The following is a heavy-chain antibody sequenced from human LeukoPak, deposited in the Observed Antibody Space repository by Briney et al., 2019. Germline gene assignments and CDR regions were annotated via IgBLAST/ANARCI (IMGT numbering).Heavy chain of an antibody. D-gene: IGHD6-19*01. CDR2: IYYSGST. V-gene: IGHV4-59*01. Sequence: SETLSLTCTVSGGTISSYYWSWIRQPPGKGLEWIGYIYYSGSTNYNPSLKSRVTISVDTSKNQFSLKLSSVTAADTAVYYCARCRGSGWLDAFDIWGQGTMVTVSS. CDR3: ARCRGSGWLDAFDI. CDR1: GGTISSYY. J-gene: IGHJ3*02.